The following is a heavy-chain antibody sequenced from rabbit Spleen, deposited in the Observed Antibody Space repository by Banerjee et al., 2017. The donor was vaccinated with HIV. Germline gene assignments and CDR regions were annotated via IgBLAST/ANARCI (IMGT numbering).Heavy chain of an antibody. CDR1: GVSFSSNNY. J-gene: IGHJ4*01. V-gene: IGHV1S40*01. Sequence: QSLEESGGDLVKPGASLTLTCTASGVSFSSNNYMCWVRQAPGKGLEWIGYIEPIFGNTYYANWVNGRFTISSHNAQNTLYLQLNSLTAADTATYFCARGVSAGYDLYGYVPYYFYLWGPGTLVTVS. D-gene: IGHD6-1*01. CDR3: ARGVSAGYDLYGYVPYYFYL. CDR2: IEPIFGNT.